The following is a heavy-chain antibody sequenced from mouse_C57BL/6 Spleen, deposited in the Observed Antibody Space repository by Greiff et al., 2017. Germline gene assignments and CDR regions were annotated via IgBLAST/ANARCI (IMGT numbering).Heavy chain of an antibody. J-gene: IGHJ1*03. V-gene: IGHV1-50*01. CDR1: GYTFTSYW. D-gene: IGHD1-1*01. CDR3: ASYYGSSYWYFDV. Sequence: QVQLQQPGAELVKPGASVKLSCKASGYTFTSYWMQWVKQRPGQGLEWIGEIDPSDSYTNYNQKFKGKATLTVDTSSSTAYMQLSSLTSEDSAVYYCASYYGSSYWYFDVWGTGTTVTVSS. CDR2: IDPSDSYT.